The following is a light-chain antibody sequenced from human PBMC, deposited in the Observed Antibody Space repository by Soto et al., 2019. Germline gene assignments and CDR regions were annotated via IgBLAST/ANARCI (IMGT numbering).Light chain of an antibody. Sequence: QSALTQPASVSGSPGQSITISCTGTSSDVGSYNLVSWYQQHPGKAPKLMIYEGSKRPSGVSNRFSGSKSGNTASLTISGLQAEDEADYYCCSYASGNTLYVFATGATVTGL. V-gene: IGLV2-14*02. CDR2: EGS. J-gene: IGLJ1*01. CDR1: SSDVGSYNL. CDR3: CSYASGNTLYV.